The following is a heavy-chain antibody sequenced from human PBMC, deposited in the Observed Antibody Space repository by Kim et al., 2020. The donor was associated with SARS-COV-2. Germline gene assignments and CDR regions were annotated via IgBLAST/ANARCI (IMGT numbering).Heavy chain of an antibody. J-gene: IGHJ4*02. CDR2: ITGDGDST. D-gene: IGHD3-9*01. CDR1: GFIFGDYA. Sequence: GGSLRLSCVASGFIFGDYAMHWVRQGPGKGLEWVSLITGDGDSTYYADSVRGRFTISRDNSKNSLFLQVNSLRAEDTAFYYCAKDRALRYFQSWGEFDSWGQGALVTVSS. CDR3: AKDRALRYFQSWGEFDS. V-gene: IGHV3-43*02.